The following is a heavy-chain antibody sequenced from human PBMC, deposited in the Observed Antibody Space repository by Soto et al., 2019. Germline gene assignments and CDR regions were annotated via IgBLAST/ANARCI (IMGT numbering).Heavy chain of an antibody. CDR1: GGTFSSYA. CDR2: IIPIFGTA. J-gene: IGHJ6*02. D-gene: IGHD1-26*01. V-gene: IGHV1-69*13. CDR3: ARDRVGGSYYYYYGMDV. Sequence: SVKVSCKASGGTFSSYAISWVRQAPGQGLEWMGGIIPIFGTANYAQKFQGRVTITADESTSTAYMELSSLRSEDTAVYYCARDRVGGSYYYYYGMDVWGQGTTVTVSS.